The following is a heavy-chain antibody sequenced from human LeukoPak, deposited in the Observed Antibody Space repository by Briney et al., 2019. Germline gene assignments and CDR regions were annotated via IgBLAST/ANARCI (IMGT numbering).Heavy chain of an antibody. CDR1: GFTFSSYG. CDR2: ISYDGSNQ. CDR3: AKDKGGGYGNDGFDI. Sequence: PPGRSLRLSCAASGFTFSSYGMHWVRQAPGKGLEWVAVISYDGSNQYYADSVKGRFTISRDNSKNTLYLQMNSLRAEDTAVYYCAKDKGGGYGNDGFDIWGRGTMVTVSS. D-gene: IGHD3-16*01. J-gene: IGHJ3*02. V-gene: IGHV3-30*18.